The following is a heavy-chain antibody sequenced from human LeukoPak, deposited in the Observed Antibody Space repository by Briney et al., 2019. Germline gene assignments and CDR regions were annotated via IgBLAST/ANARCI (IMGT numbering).Heavy chain of an antibody. Sequence: SQTLSLTCTVSGGSISSGSYYWSWIRQPAGKGLEWIGRIYTSGSTNYNPSLKSRVTISVDTSKNQFSLKLSSVTAADTAVYYCARDGGIVRGYYYGMDVWGQGTTVTVSS. J-gene: IGHJ6*02. CDR3: ARDGGIVRGYYYGMDV. CDR2: IYTSGST. CDR1: GGSISSGSYY. D-gene: IGHD2/OR15-2a*01. V-gene: IGHV4-61*02.